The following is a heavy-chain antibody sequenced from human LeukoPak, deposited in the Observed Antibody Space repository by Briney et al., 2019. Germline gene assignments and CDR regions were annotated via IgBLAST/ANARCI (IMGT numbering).Heavy chain of an antibody. D-gene: IGHD3-10*02. CDR2: MNPNSGNT. CDR1: GYTFTSYD. CDR3: ARGASTITMLYHYYYYMDV. V-gene: IGHV1-8*01. Sequence: GASVKVSCKASGYTFTSYDINWVRQATGQGLEWMGWMNPNSGNTGYAQKLQGRVTMTTDTSTSTAYMELRSLRSDDTAVYYCARGASTITMLYHYYYYMDVWGKGTTVTVSS. J-gene: IGHJ6*03.